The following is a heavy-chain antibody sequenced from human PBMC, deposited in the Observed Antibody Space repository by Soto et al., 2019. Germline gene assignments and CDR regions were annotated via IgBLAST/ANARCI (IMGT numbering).Heavy chain of an antibody. J-gene: IGHJ5*02. CDR3: ARDGVPAPQQLVLNGNWFDP. V-gene: IGHV1-46*01. D-gene: IGHD6-13*01. CDR1: GYTFTSYY. Sequence: QVQLVQSGAEVKKPGASVKVSCKASGYTFTSYYMHWVRQAPGQGLEWMGIINPSGGSTSYAQKFQGRVTMTRDTSTSTVYMELSSLRSEDTAVYYCARDGVPAPQQLVLNGNWFDPWGQGTLVTVSS. CDR2: INPSGGST.